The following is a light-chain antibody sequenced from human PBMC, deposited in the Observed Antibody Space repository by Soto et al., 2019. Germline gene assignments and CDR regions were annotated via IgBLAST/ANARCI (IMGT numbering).Light chain of an antibody. V-gene: IGKV2-28*01. CDR2: LGF. CDR3: MQALQTPYT. Sequence: EIVMTQSPPSLTVTPGEPASISCSSSQRLLHSNGNIFLDWYLQKPGQSPQLLIYLGFNRASGVPDRVSGSGAGTDFTLKISRVEAEDAGLYYCMQALQTPYTFGQGTKLEIK. J-gene: IGKJ2*01. CDR1: QRLLHSNGNIF.